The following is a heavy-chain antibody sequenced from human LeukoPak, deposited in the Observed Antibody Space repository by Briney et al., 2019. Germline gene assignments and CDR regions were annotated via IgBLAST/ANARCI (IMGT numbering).Heavy chain of an antibody. J-gene: IGHJ4*02. D-gene: IGHD1-26*01. CDR3: AKLGDSGIDY. V-gene: IGHV3-7*03. Sequence: GGSLRLSCVASGFIFRTYWMSWVRQAPGKGLEWVANINPDGSDKYSVDSVKGRFTISRDNAKNSLCLQMNSLRAEDTAVYYCAKLGDSGIDYWGQGTLVTVSS. CDR2: INPDGSDK. CDR1: GFIFRTYW.